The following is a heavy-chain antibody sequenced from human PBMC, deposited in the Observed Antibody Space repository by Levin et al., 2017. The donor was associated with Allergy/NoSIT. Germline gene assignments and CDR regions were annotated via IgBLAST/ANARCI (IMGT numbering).Heavy chain of an antibody. D-gene: IGHD1-7*01. V-gene: IGHV4-59*01. Sequence: PSETLSLTCTVSGGSIRNYYWSWIRQPPEKGLEWIGYIYHSGSTDYNPSLKSRVTISVDTSKNQFSLKLSSVIAADTAVYYCARGITGTTGAFDIWGQGTMVTVSS. CDR2: IYHSGST. CDR3: ARGITGTTGAFDI. CDR1: GGSIRNYY. J-gene: IGHJ3*02.